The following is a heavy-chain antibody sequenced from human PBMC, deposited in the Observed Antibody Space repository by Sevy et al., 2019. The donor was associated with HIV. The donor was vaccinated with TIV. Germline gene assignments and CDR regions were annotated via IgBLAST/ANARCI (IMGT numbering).Heavy chain of an antibody. D-gene: IGHD6-13*01. Sequence: SETLSLTCAVYGGSFSGYYWSWIRQPPGKGLEWIGEINHSGSTNYNPSLKSGVTISVDTSKNQFSLKVSSVTAADTAVYYCARRIAAAGTDFDYWGQGTLVTVSS. J-gene: IGHJ4*02. CDR1: GGSFSGYY. V-gene: IGHV4-34*01. CDR3: ARRIAAAGTDFDY. CDR2: INHSGST.